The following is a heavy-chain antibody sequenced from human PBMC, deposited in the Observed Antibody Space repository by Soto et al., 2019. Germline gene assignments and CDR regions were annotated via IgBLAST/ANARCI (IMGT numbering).Heavy chain of an antibody. CDR3: ARGALEDTAMVTSFYYYYGMDV. V-gene: IGHV1-46*01. D-gene: IGHD5-18*01. Sequence: ASVKVSCKASGYTFTSYYMHWVRQAPGQGLEWMGIINPSGGSTSYAQKFQGRVTMTRDTSTSTVYMELSSLRSEDTAVYYCARGALEDTAMVTSFYYYYGMDVWGQGTTVTVSS. CDR2: INPSGGST. CDR1: GYTFTSYY. J-gene: IGHJ6*02.